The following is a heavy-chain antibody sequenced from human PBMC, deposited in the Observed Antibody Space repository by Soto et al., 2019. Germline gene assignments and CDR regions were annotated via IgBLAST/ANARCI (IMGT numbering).Heavy chain of an antibody. J-gene: IGHJ4*02. Sequence: ASVKVSCKVSGYTLTELSMHWVRQAPGKGLEWMGGFDPEDGETIYAQKFQGRVTMTEDTSTDTAYMELSSLRSEDTAVYYYATGPSGYDSRGQFDYWGRGTLVTVSS. CDR2: FDPEDGET. CDR3: ATGPSGYDSRGQFDY. CDR1: GYTLTELS. D-gene: IGHD5-12*01. V-gene: IGHV1-24*01.